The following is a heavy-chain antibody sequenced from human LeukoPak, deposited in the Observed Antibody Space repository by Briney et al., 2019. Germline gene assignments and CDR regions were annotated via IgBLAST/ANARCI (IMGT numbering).Heavy chain of an antibody. V-gene: IGHV1-2*02. CDR2: INPNSGGT. CDR1: GYTFTSYH. Sequence: ASVKVSCKASGYTFTSYHMHWVRQAPGQGLEWMGMINPNSGGTNYAQKFQGRVTMTRDTSTSTAYMELSRLRADDTAVYYCARGESPVEAWFDPWGQGTLVTVSS. CDR3: ARGESPVEAWFDP. J-gene: IGHJ5*02.